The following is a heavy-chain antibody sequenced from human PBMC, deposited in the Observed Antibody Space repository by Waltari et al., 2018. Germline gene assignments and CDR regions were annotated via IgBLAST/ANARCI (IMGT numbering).Heavy chain of an antibody. CDR2: INHSGST. Sequence: QVQLQQWGPGLLKPSEPLSLTCAVYGWSLRGYFWTWIRPPPGKGLEWIGEINHSGSTNYNPALKSRVTISVDTSKNQFSLKLSSVTAADTAVYYCARGRIAARPRGAFDIWGQGTMVTVSS. CDR1: GWSLRGYF. J-gene: IGHJ3*02. CDR3: ARGRIAARPRGAFDI. V-gene: IGHV4-34*01. D-gene: IGHD6-6*01.